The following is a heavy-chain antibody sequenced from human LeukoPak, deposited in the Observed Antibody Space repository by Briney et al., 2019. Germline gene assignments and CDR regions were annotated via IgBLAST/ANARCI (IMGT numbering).Heavy chain of an antibody. V-gene: IGHV7-4-1*02. D-gene: IGHD2-2*01. J-gene: IGHJ6*02. Sequence: ASEKVSCKASGYTFTSYAMNWVRQAPGQGLEWMGWINTNTGNPTYAQGFTGRFVFSLDTSVSTAYLQISSLKAEDTAVYYCAREGYCSSTSCYVGDPKYYYYGMDVWGQGTTVTVSS. CDR3: AREGYCSSTSCYVGDPKYYYYGMDV. CDR1: GYTFTSYA. CDR2: INTNTGNP.